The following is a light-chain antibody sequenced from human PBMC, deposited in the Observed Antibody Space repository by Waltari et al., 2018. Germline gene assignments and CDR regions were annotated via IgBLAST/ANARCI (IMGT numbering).Light chain of an antibody. V-gene: IGKV4-1*01. CDR2: WAS. CDR1: QSVLYSSNNKNY. Sequence: DIVMTQSPDSLAVSLGERATIKCKSSQSVLYSSNNKNYISWFQQKPGQPPKLPFYWASSRESGVPDRFIGSGSGTDFALTLSSLQAEDVAVYYCQQYYAAPWTIGQGTMVEIK. CDR3: QQYYAAPWT. J-gene: IGKJ1*01.